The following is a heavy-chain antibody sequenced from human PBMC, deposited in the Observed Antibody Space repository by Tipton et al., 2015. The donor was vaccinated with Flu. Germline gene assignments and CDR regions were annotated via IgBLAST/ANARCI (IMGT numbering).Heavy chain of an antibody. Sequence: TLSLTCTVSGGSIRSSTDYWGWVRQPPGKGLDWIGTIFSSGSTYYSPSLNSRVTISVDRSKNQFSLRLASVTAADTAVYFCARRDFSNYVSEPKNWFDSWGQGTLATVSS. V-gene: IGHV4-39*01. J-gene: IGHJ5*01. CDR1: GGSIRSSTDY. D-gene: IGHD4-11*01. CDR2: IFSSGST. CDR3: ARRDFSNYVSEPKNWFDS.